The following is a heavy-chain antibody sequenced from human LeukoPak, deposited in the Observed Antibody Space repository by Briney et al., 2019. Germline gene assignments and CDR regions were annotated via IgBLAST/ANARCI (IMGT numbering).Heavy chain of an antibody. CDR3: ARRHWGSIGGYFDL. D-gene: IGHD7-27*01. J-gene: IGHJ2*01. CDR2: MYPGDSDT. CDR1: GYSFTNYW. Sequence: GESLKISCKGSGYSFTNYWIGWVRQMPGKGLEWLGIMYPGDSDTRYSPSLQGQVTISADNSISTAYLQWSSLKASDTAIYYCARRHWGSIGGYFDLWGRGTLVTVSS. V-gene: IGHV5-51*01.